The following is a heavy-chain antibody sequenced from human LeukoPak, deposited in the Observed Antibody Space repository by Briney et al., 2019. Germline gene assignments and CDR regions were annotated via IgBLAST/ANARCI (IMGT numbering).Heavy chain of an antibody. CDR3: AKDNRRHYTSGPNPDSLH. Sequence: GRSLRLSCAGSGFIFNKYAMHWVRQPPGKGLEWVSGISWNSGSIDYADSVKGRFTISRDNAKNSLYLQMNSLRVEDTAFYYCAKDNRRHYTSGPNPDSLHWGQGALVTVSS. J-gene: IGHJ4*02. CDR2: ISWNSGSI. V-gene: IGHV3-9*01. CDR1: GFIFNKYA. D-gene: IGHD6-19*01.